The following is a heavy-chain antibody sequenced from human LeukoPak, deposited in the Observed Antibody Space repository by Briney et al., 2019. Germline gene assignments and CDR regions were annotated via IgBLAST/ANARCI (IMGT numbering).Heavy chain of an antibody. CDR2: IWYDGSNK. J-gene: IGHJ4*02. D-gene: IGHD1-26*01. CDR3: ARDRGAMGAYHDY. V-gene: IGHV3-33*01. Sequence: GGSLRLSCAASGFTFSSDGMHWVRQAPGKGLEWVAVIWYDGSNKYYADSVKGRFTISRDNSKNTLYLQMNSLRAEDTAVYYCARDRGAMGAYHDYWGQGTLVTVSS. CDR1: GFTFSSDG.